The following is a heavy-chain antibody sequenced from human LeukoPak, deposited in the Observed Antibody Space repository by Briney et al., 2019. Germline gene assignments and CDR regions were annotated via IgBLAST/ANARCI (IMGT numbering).Heavy chain of an antibody. Sequence: ASVKVSCKDSVYTLSKLSMHRGRQAPGKGLEWMGGFDPEDGETIYAQKFQGRVTMTEDQSTDHAYVELYDRRAEGRGVYYCASVGGATARDHWGQGTLVTVSS. J-gene: IGHJ4*02. D-gene: IGHD2-21*01. CDR1: VYTLSKLS. CDR3: ASVGGATARDH. CDR2: FDPEDGET. V-gene: IGHV1-24*01.